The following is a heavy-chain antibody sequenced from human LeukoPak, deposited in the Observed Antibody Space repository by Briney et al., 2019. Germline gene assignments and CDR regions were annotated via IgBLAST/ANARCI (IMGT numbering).Heavy chain of an antibody. J-gene: IGHJ4*02. Sequence: PSETLSLTCTVAGGSISRYYWSWIRQPPGKGLEWIGYIYYRGSTNYNPSLKSRVTISVDTSKNQFSLKLSSVTAADTAVYYCARVVYDSSGYLSDYWGRGTLVTVSS. CDR3: ARVVYDSSGYLSDY. D-gene: IGHD3-22*01. V-gene: IGHV4-59*01. CDR1: GGSISRYY. CDR2: IYYRGST.